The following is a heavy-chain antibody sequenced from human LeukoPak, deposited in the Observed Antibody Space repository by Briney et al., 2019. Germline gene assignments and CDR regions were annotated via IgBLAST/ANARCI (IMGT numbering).Heavy chain of an antibody. V-gene: IGHV4-38-2*02. CDR1: GYSTSSGYY. J-gene: IGHJ6*03. CDR3: ASLGHSSGWYYYYYYMDV. D-gene: IGHD6-19*01. CDR2: IYHSGST. Sequence: SETLSLTCTVSGYSTSSGYYWGWIRQPPGKGLEWIGSIYHSGSTYYNPSLKSRVTISVDTSKNQFSLKLSSVTAADTAVYYCASLGHSSGWYYYYYYMDVWGKGTTVTISS.